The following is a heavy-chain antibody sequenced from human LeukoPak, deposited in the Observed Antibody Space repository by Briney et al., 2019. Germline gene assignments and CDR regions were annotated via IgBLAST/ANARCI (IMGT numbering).Heavy chain of an antibody. Sequence: SETLSLTCTVSGASISSSSYYWGWIRQPPGKGLEWIGSIDYSGTTYYHPSLKSRFTISVHTSKNQFSLKLSSVTAAEPAVYYCARVGVVGATLIDYWGQGSLVTVSS. CDR2: IDYSGTT. V-gene: IGHV4-39*07. CDR3: ARVGVVGATLIDY. J-gene: IGHJ4*02. CDR1: GASISSSSYY. D-gene: IGHD1-26*01.